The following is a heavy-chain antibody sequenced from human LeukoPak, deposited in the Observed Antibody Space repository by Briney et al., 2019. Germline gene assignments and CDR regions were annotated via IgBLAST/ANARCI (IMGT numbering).Heavy chain of an antibody. V-gene: IGHV3-23*01. CDR1: GFTFSSYA. CDR2: ISGSGGST. J-gene: IGHJ4*02. CDR3: AKRDDFWSGYYYFDY. Sequence: PGGSLRLSCAASGFTFSSYAMSWVRQAPGKGLEWVSVISGSGGSTYYADSVKGRFTISRDNSKNTLYLQMNSLRAGDTAVYYCAKRDDFWSGYYYFDYWGQGTLVTVSS. D-gene: IGHD3-3*01.